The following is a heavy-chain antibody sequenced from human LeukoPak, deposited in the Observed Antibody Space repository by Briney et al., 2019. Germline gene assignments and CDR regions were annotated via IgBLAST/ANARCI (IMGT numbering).Heavy chain of an antibody. CDR2: INPNTGGT. J-gene: IGHJ4*02. CDR1: GYTFTGYY. Sequence: ASVKVSCKTSGYTFTGYYIHWVRQAPGQGLEWMGWINPNTGGTNYARKFQGRVTMTRDTSISTAYMDLGRLRSDDTAVYYCARGITAVDTVYWGQGTLVTVSS. CDR3: ARGITAVDTVY. D-gene: IGHD6-13*01. V-gene: IGHV1-2*02.